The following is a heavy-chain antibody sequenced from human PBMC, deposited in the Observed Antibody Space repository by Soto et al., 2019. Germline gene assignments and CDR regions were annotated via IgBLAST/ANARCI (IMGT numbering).Heavy chain of an antibody. Sequence: GGSLRLSCAASGFTFSSYAMSWVRQAPGKGLEWVSAISGSGGSTYYADSVKGRFTISRDNSKNTLYLQMNSLRAEDTAVYYCAKGHGVAYYYYGMDVWGQGTTVTVSS. CDR1: GFTFSSYA. CDR3: AKGHGVAYYYYGMDV. J-gene: IGHJ6*02. D-gene: IGHD2-15*01. V-gene: IGHV3-23*01. CDR2: ISGSGGST.